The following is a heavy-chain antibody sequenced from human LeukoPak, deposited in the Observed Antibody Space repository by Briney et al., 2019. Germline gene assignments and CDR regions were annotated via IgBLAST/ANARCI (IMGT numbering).Heavy chain of an antibody. J-gene: IGHJ6*04. CDR3: ARDRVVSSSSSRSPPPTQYFYGMDV. V-gene: IGHV4-61*01. D-gene: IGHD6-13*01. CDR1: GGSVSSGSYY. Sequence: SETLSLTCTVSGGSVSSGSYYWSWIRQPPGKGLEWIGYIYYSGSTNYNPSLKSRVTISVDTSKNQCSLKLSSVTAADTAVYYCARDRVVSSSSSRSPPPTQYFYGMDVWGKGTTVTVSS. CDR2: IYYSGST.